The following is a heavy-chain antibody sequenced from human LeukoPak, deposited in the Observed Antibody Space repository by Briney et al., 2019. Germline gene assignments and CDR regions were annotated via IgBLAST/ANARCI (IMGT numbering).Heavy chain of an antibody. D-gene: IGHD3-22*01. J-gene: IGHJ5*02. CDR2: INPSGGST. V-gene: IGHV1-46*01. CDR3: ARDLDYDSSGYGRFDP. CDR1: GYTFTSYY. Sequence: GAAVKVSCKASGYTFTSYYMHWVRQAPGQGLEWMGMINPSGGSTSYAQKFQGRVTMTRDTSTSTVYMELSSLRSEDTAVYYCARDLDYDSSGYGRFDPWGQGTLVTVSS.